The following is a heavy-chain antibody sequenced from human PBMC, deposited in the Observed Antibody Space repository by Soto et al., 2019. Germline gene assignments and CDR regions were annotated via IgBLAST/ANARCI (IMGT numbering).Heavy chain of an antibody. V-gene: IGHV1-8*01. CDR1: GYTFTSYD. CDR2: MNPNSGNT. D-gene: IGHD2-2*01. Sequence: ASVKVSCKASGYTFTSYDINWVRQATGQGLEWMGWMNPNSGNTGYAQKFQGRVTMTTDTSISTAYMELRSLRSDDTAVYYCAREIVVVPAADFYYYYGMDVWGQGTTVTVSS. J-gene: IGHJ6*02. CDR3: AREIVVVPAADFYYYYGMDV.